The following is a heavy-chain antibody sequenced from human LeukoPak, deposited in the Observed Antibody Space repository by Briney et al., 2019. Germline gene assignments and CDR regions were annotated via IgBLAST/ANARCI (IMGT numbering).Heavy chain of an antibody. D-gene: IGHD2-2*01. J-gene: IGHJ4*02. Sequence: SETLSLTCTVSGGSISSSSYYWGWIRQPPGKGLEWIGYIYYSGNTNYNPSLKSRVTISVDTSKNQFSLKLNSVTAADTAVYYCARVRYCSTNRCYDREFDNWGQGTLVTVSS. V-gene: IGHV4-61*05. CDR1: GGSISSSSYY. CDR3: ARVRYCSTNRCYDREFDN. CDR2: IYYSGNT.